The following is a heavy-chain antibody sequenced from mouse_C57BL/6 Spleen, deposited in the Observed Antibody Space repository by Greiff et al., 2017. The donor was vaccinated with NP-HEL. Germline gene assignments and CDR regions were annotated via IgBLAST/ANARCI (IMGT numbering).Heavy chain of an antibody. CDR2: ISRGSSTS. CDR3: ARPYYYYGSSFPMVY. J-gene: IGHJ4*01. CDR1: GFSFSDDG. D-gene: IGHD1-1*01. Sequence: EVKLVESGGGLVKPGGSLRLSCAAAGFSFSDDGMQWGRGAAEKGLGWVSYISRGSSTSYYADTVKGRFTISRDNAKNTLLPQLTSLRSESTAMYYCARPYYYYGSSFPMVYWGQRTSLTLSS. V-gene: IGHV5-17*01.